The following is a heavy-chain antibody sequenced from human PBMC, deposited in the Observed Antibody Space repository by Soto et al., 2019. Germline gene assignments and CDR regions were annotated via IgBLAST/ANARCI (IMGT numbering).Heavy chain of an antibody. J-gene: IGHJ4*02. CDR3: AGGAGELSLLDY. Sequence: QLQLQESGLGLVKPSQTLSLTCAVSGGSISSGGYSWSWIRQPPGKGLEWIGYIYHRGSTYYNLFLMGRVTSPLDGPKSQFSLKLGSVAAADTAVYYCAGGAGELSLLDYWGQGTLVTVAS. V-gene: IGHV4-30-2*01. D-gene: IGHD3-16*02. CDR2: IYHRGST. CDR1: GGSISSGGYS.